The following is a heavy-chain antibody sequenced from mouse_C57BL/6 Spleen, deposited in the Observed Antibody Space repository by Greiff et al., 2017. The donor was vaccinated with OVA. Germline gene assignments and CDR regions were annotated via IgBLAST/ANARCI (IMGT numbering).Heavy chain of an antibody. CDR1: GYTFTSYW. Sequence: QVQLQQSGAELVMPGASVKLSCKASGYTFTSYWMHWVKQRPGQGLEWIGEIDPSDSYTNYNQKFKGKSTLTVDKSSSTAYMQHSSLTSEDSAVYYGATGGSSYWYFDVWGTGTTVTVSS. V-gene: IGHV1-69*01. J-gene: IGHJ1*03. D-gene: IGHD1-1*01. CDR3: ATGGSSYWYFDV. CDR2: IDPSDSYT.